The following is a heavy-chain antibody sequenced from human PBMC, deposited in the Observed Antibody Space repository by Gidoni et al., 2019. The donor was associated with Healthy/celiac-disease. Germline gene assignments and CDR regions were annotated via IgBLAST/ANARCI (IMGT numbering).Heavy chain of an antibody. Sequence: QVQLVESGGGVVQPGRSLRLSCAASGLPFSSYGMHWVRQAPGKGLEWVAVIWYDGSNKYYADSVKGRFTISRDNSKNTLYLQMNSLRAEDTAVYYCARDGYCSGGSCYQPNEIDYWGQGTLVTVSS. V-gene: IGHV3-33*01. D-gene: IGHD2-15*01. J-gene: IGHJ4*02. CDR2: IWYDGSNK. CDR1: GLPFSSYG. CDR3: ARDGYCSGGSCYQPNEIDY.